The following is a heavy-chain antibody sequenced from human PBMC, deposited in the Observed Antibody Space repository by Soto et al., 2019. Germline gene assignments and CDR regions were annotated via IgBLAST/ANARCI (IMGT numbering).Heavy chain of an antibody. Sequence: EVQLVESGGGLVQPGGSLRLSCAASGFTFSSYWMHWVRQAPGKGLVWVSRINSDGSSTSYADSVKGRFTISRDNAKNTLYLQMNSLRAEDTAVYYCARGSTGYDFWSGHYSNWFDPWGQGTLVTVSS. V-gene: IGHV3-74*01. CDR1: GFTFSSYW. CDR2: INSDGSST. CDR3: ARGSTGYDFWSGHYSNWFDP. J-gene: IGHJ5*02. D-gene: IGHD3-3*01.